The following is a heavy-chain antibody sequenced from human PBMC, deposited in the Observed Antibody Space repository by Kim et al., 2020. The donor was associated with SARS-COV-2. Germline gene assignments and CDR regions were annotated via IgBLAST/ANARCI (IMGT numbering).Heavy chain of an antibody. CDR2: IKEDGTER. Sequence: GGSLRLSCVASGFTFSTNWMSWARQAPGKGLEWVAKIKEDGTERYYGSSVEGRFTISRDKAKNSLYLEMHSLSAEDTAVYYCARDRGYSLDYWGQGTLVTVSS. CDR1: GFTFSTNW. V-gene: IGHV3-7*01. CDR3: ARDRGYSLDY. D-gene: IGHD3-10*01. J-gene: IGHJ4*02.